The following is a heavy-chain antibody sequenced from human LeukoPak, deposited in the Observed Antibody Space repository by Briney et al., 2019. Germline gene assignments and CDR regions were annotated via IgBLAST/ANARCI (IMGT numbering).Heavy chain of an antibody. J-gene: IGHJ5*02. CDR3: ARGIPHSNWFDP. Sequence: SETLSLTCTVSGGSISSSYWSWIRQSPGKGLECIGAIYYSGSTFYNPSLKSRVTISVDTSKSQFSLSLTSVTDADTALCYCARGIPHSNWFDPWGQGTLVTVSS. CDR2: IYYSGST. D-gene: IGHD5-18*01. CDR1: GGSISSSY. V-gene: IGHV4-59*12.